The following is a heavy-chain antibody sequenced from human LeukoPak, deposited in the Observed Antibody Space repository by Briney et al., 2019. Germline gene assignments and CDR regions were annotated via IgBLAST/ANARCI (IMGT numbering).Heavy chain of an antibody. V-gene: IGHV4-34*01. CDR3: ARYCSGRSCYSFDY. D-gene: IGHD2-15*01. CDR1: GGSFSGYY. Sequence: PSETLSLTCAVYGGSFSGYYWSWIRQPPGKGLEWIGEINHSGSTKYNPSLKSRVTISVDTSKNQFSLKLSSVTAADTAVYYCARYCSGRSCYSFDYWGQGSLVTVSS. J-gene: IGHJ4*02. CDR2: INHSGST.